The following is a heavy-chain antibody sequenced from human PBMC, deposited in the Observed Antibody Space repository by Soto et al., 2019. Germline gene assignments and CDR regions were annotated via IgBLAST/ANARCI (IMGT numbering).Heavy chain of an antibody. CDR3: VAEVYGEYGGGVYDYYGMNV. D-gene: IGHD4-17*01. J-gene: IGHJ6*02. CDR1: GGTFSSFA. Sequence: QVQLVQSGAEVKKPGSSVKVSCTASGGTFSSFAISWVRQAPGQGLEWVGGFVPVSGIVTIAQSFQGRVKVSADGSPSTVYMELTSLRSEDTAVYYCVAEVYGEYGGGVYDYYGMNVWGQGTTVIVTS. CDR2: FVPVSGIV. V-gene: IGHV1-69*01.